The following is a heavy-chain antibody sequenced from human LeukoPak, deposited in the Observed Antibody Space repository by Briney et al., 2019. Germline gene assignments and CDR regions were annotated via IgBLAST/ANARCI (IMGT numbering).Heavy chain of an antibody. D-gene: IGHD5-24*01. J-gene: IGHJ1*01. Sequence: GGSLRLSCAPSGFTLSSFAMSWVRQAPGKGLEWVSAISNTGGTTYYADSVKGRFTISRDNSKNALYLQMNSLRAEDTAVYCCAKTRNGYTTEYLHHWGQGTLVTVSS. V-gene: IGHV3-23*01. CDR2: ISNTGGTT. CDR1: GFTLSSFA. CDR3: AKTRNGYTTEYLHH.